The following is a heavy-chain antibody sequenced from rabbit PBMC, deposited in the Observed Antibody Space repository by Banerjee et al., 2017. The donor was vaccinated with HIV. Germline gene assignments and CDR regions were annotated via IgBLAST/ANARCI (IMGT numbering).Heavy chain of an antibody. CDR1: GFSFSSSYW. CDR3: ARGTGSSSGYYGVDL. J-gene: IGHJ6*01. CDR2: IYTGDGST. D-gene: IGHD8-1*01. Sequence: QEQLEESGGDLVKPEGSLTLTCTASGFSFSSSYWICWVRQAPGKGLEWIGCIYTGDGSTYYASWAKGRFTISKTSSTTVTLQMTSLTAADTATYFCARGTGSSSGYYGVDLWGQGTLVTVS. V-gene: IGHV1S45*01.